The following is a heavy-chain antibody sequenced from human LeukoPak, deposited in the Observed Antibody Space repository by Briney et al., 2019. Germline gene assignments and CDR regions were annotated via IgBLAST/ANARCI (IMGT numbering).Heavy chain of an antibody. J-gene: IGHJ4*02. D-gene: IGHD6-19*01. CDR1: GFTFSSYA. V-gene: IGHV3-23*01. Sequence: GGSLRLSCAASGFTFSSYAMSWVRQAPGKGLEWVSAISGSGGSTYYADSVKGRFTISRDNSKNTLYLQMNSLRAEDTALYYCVKRVYTSVSFDCWGQGTLVTVSS. CDR3: VKRVYTSVSFDC. CDR2: ISGSGGST.